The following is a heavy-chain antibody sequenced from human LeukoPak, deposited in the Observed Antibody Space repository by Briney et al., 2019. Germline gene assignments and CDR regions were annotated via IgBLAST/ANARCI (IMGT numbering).Heavy chain of an antibody. Sequence: ASVKVSCKASGYTFTGYYMHWVRQAPGQGLEWMGWISAYNGNTNYAQKLQGRVTMTTDTSTSTAYMELRSLRSDDTAVYYCARDSSGWYFDYYYYYYMDVWGKGTTVTISS. CDR2: ISAYNGNT. CDR3: ARDSSGWYFDYYYYYYMDV. D-gene: IGHD6-19*01. CDR1: GYTFTGYY. J-gene: IGHJ6*03. V-gene: IGHV1-18*04.